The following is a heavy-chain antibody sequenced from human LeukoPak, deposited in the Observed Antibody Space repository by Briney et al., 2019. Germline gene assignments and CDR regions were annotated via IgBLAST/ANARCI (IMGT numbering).Heavy chain of an antibody. Sequence: GGSLRLSCAASGFTFSSYWMSWVRQAPGKGLEWVANIKQDGSEKYYVDSVKGRFTISRDNAKNSLYLQMNSLRAEDTAVYYCARDGGGTWRWWELPGSYFDYWGQGTLVTVSS. J-gene: IGHJ4*02. CDR3: ARDGGGTWRWWELPGSYFDY. CDR1: GFTFSSYW. V-gene: IGHV3-7*03. CDR2: IKQDGSEK. D-gene: IGHD1-26*01.